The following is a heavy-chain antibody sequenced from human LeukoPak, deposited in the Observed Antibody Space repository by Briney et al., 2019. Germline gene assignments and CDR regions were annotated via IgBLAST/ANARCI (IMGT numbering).Heavy chain of an antibody. J-gene: IGHJ5*02. CDR1: GGSFSGYY. V-gene: IGHV4-34*01. CDR2: INHSGST. CDR3: ARDSGYDLT. Sequence: PSETLSLTCAVYGGSFSGYYWSWIRQPPGKGLEWIGEINHSGSTNYNPSLKSRVTISVDTSKNQFSLKLSSVTAADTAVYYCARDSGYDLTWGQGTLVTVSS. D-gene: IGHD5-12*01.